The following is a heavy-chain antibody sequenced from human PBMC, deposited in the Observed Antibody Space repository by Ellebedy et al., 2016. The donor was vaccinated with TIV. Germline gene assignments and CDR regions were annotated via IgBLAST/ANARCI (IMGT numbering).Heavy chain of an antibody. CDR2: ISGHDGDT. Sequence: AASVKVSCKASGYTFTSYGISWVRQAPRQALEWMGWISGHDGDTNYAQKLQGRVTMTTDTSTSTAYMELRRLRSDDTAVYYCARDQQQLVIHNYYGLDVWGQGTTVTVSS. J-gene: IGHJ6*02. V-gene: IGHV1-18*04. CDR3: ARDQQQLVIHNYYGLDV. D-gene: IGHD6-13*01. CDR1: GYTFTSYG.